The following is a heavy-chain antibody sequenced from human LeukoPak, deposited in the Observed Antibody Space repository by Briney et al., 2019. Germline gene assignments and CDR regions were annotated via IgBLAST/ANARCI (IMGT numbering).Heavy chain of an antibody. Sequence: ASVKVSCKASGYTFTNFGISWVRQAPGQGLEWVGWISPYDGDTDYAQNLNGRVTLTTDTSTNTAYLELRSLRSDDTAVYYCARDDRTNDEADFFDPWGQGTLVTVSS. D-gene: IGHD2/OR15-2a*01. CDR2: ISPYDGDT. V-gene: IGHV1-18*01. CDR1: GYTFTNFG. J-gene: IGHJ5*02. CDR3: ARDDRTNDEADFFDP.